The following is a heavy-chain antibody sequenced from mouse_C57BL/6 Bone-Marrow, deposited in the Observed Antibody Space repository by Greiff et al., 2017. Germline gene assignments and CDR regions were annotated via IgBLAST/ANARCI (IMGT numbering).Heavy chain of an antibody. J-gene: IGHJ1*03. D-gene: IGHD1-1*01. V-gene: IGHV1-85*01. Sequence: VQLVESGPELVKPGASVKLSCKASGYTFTSYDINWVKQRPGQGLEWIGWIYPRDGSTKYNEKFKGKATLTVDTSSSTAYMELHSLTSENSAVYFCAGLEFDGSGGDWYVDVWGTGTTVTVSS. CDR1: GYTFTSYD. CDR3: AGLEFDGSGGDWYVDV. CDR2: IYPRDGST.